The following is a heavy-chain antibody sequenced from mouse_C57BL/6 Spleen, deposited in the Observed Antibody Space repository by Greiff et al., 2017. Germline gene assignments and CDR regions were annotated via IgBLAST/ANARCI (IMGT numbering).Heavy chain of an antibody. D-gene: IGHD2-1*01. CDR1: GYSFTDYN. V-gene: IGHV1-39*01. J-gene: IGHJ4*01. CDR2: INPNYGTT. Sequence: QLKESGPELVKPGASVKISCKASGYSFTDYNMNWVKQSNGKSLEWIGVINPNYGTTSYNQKFKGKATLTVDQSSSTAYMQLNSLTSEDSAVYYCARSIYYGNYEDAMDYWGQGTSVTVSS. CDR3: ARSIYYGNYEDAMDY.